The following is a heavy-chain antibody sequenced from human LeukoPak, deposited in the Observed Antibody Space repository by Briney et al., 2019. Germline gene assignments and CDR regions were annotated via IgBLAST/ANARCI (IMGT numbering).Heavy chain of an antibody. J-gene: IGHJ6*03. CDR3: AGMVHENYYYMDA. CDR2: IHHSGST. V-gene: IGHV4-39*07. D-gene: IGHD3-10*01. Sequence: PSETLSLTCSVSGGSISSSNNYWGWIRQTPGKGLEWIGSIHHSGSTYYSPSLKSRVTITVDTSKNQFYLNLNSVTAEDTAVYFSAGMVHENYYYMDAWGKGTTVTVSS. CDR1: GGSISSSNNY.